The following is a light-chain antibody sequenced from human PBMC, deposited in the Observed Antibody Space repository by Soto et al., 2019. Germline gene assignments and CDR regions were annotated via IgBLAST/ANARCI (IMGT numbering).Light chain of an antibody. J-gene: IGKJ5*01. CDR2: DAS. V-gene: IGKV3-11*01. CDR1: QSINSA. CDR3: QQRSVWVT. Sequence: EIVLTQSPATLSLSPGERATLYCRTSQSINSALAWYQQKPCQAPSLLIYDASNRANGIPARFSGSGSGTDFTLTISSAEPEDSAVYYCQQRSVWVTFGQGTRLEIK.